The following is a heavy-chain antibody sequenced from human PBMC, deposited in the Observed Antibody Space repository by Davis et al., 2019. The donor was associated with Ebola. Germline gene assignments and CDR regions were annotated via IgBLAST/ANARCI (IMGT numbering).Heavy chain of an antibody. Sequence: PGGSLRLSCAASGFTFSSYAMSWVRQAPGKGLAWVSRITGDGSSTDYADSVKGRFTISRDNAKNTLYLQMNSLRPEDTAVYYCARGIAVDQPWYWGQGTLVTVSS. D-gene: IGHD2-21*01. J-gene: IGHJ4*02. V-gene: IGHV3-74*01. CDR2: ITGDGSST. CDR3: ARGIAVDQPWY. CDR1: GFTFSSYA.